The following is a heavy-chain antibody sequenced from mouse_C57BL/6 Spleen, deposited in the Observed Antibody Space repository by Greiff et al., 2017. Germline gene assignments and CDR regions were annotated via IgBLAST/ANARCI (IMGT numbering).Heavy chain of an antibody. CDR1: GFNIKDYY. V-gene: IGHV14-1*01. Sequence: VQLQQSGAELVRPGASVKLSCTASGFNIKDYYMHWVKQRPEQGLEWIGRIDPEDGDTEYAPKFQGKATMTADTSSNTAYLQLSSLTSEDTAVYYCTTAIYYGSYEAMDYWGQGTSVTVSS. CDR3: TTAIYYGSYEAMDY. CDR2: IDPEDGDT. D-gene: IGHD2-1*01. J-gene: IGHJ4*01.